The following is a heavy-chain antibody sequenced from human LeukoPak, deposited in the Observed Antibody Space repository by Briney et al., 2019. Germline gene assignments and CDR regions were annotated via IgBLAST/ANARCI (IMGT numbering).Heavy chain of an antibody. J-gene: IGHJ4*02. D-gene: IGHD3-9*01. V-gene: IGHV3-21*01. CDR3: AKVTNDILTGYYYPPFDY. Sequence: GGPLRLSCAASRFTFSSYSMNWVRQAPGKGLEWVSSISSSSSYIYYADSVKGRFTISRDNSKNTLYLQMNSLRAEDTAVYYCAKVTNDILTGYYYPPFDYWGQGTLVTVSS. CDR1: RFTFSSYS. CDR2: ISSSSSYI.